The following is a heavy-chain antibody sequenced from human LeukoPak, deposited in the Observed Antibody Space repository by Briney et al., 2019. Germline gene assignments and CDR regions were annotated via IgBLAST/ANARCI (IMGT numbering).Heavy chain of an antibody. CDR1: GGSISSYY. CDR3: ARGGFGSSTWYFEVDP. V-gene: IGHV4-59*01. J-gene: IGHJ5*02. Sequence: SETLSLTCTVSGGSISSYYWSWIRQPPGKGLEWIGCIYYSGTTNYNPSLKSRVTISVDTSKNQFPLNLNSVTAADTAVYYCARGGFGSSTWYFEVDPWGQGTLVTVSS. CDR2: IYYSGTT. D-gene: IGHD6-13*01.